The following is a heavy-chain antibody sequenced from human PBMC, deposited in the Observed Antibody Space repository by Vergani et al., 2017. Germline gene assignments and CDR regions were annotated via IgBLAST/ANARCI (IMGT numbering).Heavy chain of an antibody. CDR2: IYYSGST. CDR1: GASIRSSNYY. D-gene: IGHD6-19*01. CDR3: ARHSTVEWLVKLGWIDP. J-gene: IGHJ5*02. V-gene: IGHV4-39*01. Sequence: QLQLQESGPGLVKPSATLSLTCSVSGASIRSSNYYWGWIRQPPGKGLEWIASIYYSGSTYYNPSLKSRVTISVDTSKNQFSLRLSSVPAVDTAVYFCARHSTVEWLVKLGWIDPWGQGILVTVSS.